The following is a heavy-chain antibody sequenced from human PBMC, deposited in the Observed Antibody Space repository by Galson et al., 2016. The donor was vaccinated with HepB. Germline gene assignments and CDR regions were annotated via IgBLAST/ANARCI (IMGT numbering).Heavy chain of an antibody. D-gene: IGHD1-7*01. CDR2: ITFDGSNK. J-gene: IGHJ4*02. Sequence: SLRLSCAASGSSFSRYAMHWVRQSPDKGLEWVAVITFDGSNKYYADSMKGRFSISRDNSKNTLYLEMNSLRTEDAAVYYCASNTYSYDKTGTHYVNFFHYWGQGTRVTVSS. V-gene: IGHV3-30-3*01. CDR3: ASNTYSYDKTGTHYVNFFHY. CDR1: GSSFSRYA.